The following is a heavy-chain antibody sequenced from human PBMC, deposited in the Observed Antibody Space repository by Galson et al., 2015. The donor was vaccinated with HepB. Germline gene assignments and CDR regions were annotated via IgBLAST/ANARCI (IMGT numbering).Heavy chain of an antibody. Sequence: SVRVSCKASGYSFTTPYMHWVRQAPGQGLEWMGRISPRDSDTKKAQKFKGRVTMTRDTSTSTVYMQLSGLISGDTAVYYCCRERPDTQYFDYWGQGSLVTVSS. CDR1: GYSFTTPY. CDR3: CRERPDTQYFDY. CDR2: ISPRDSDT. J-gene: IGHJ4*02. D-gene: IGHD2-2*01. V-gene: IGHV1-46*03.